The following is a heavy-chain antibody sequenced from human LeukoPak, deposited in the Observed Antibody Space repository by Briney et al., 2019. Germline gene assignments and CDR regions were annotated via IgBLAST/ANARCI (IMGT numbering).Heavy chain of an antibody. J-gene: IGHJ4*02. Sequence: ASVTVSCKPSGYTFTAYYMHWVRQAPGQGLEWMGSINPNSGGTNYAQKFQGRVTMTRDTSISTAYMELSRLRSDDTAVYYCAREGSGWYYFDYWGQGTLVTVSS. V-gene: IGHV1-2*02. CDR3: AREGSGWYYFDY. D-gene: IGHD6-19*01. CDR1: GYTFTAYY. CDR2: INPNSGGT.